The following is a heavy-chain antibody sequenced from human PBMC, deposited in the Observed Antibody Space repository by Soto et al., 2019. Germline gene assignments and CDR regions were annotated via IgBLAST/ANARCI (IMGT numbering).Heavy chain of an antibody. CDR2: IWDDGSNK. V-gene: IGHV3-33*01. J-gene: IGHJ6*02. D-gene: IGHD6-13*01. Sequence: QVQLVESGGGVVQPGRSLRLSCAASGFTFSSYGMHWVRQAPGKGLEWVAVIWDDGSNKYYADSVKGRFTISRDNSKNTLYLQMNSLRAEDTAVYYCARRIAAAGTFDYYGMDVWGQGTTVTVSS. CDR1: GFTFSSYG. CDR3: ARRIAAAGTFDYYGMDV.